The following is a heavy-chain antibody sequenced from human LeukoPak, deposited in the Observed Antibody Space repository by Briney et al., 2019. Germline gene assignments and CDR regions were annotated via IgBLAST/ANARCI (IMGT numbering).Heavy chain of an antibody. V-gene: IGHV3-21*01. CDR1: GFTFSSYS. J-gene: IGHJ6*04. CDR2: INSDSNYI. CDR3: ARNGILGIAAAVDV. Sequence: GGSLRLSCAASGFTFSSYSMNWVRQAPGKGLEWVSSINSDSNYIYYADSVKGRFTISRDAKNSVYLQMSSLRAEDTAVYYCARNGILGIAAAVDVWGKGTTVTVSS. D-gene: IGHD6-13*01.